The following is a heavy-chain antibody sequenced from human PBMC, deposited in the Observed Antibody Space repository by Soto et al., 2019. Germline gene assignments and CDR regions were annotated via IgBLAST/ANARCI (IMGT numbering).Heavy chain of an antibody. CDR2: IHYSGST. V-gene: IGHV4-59*01. D-gene: IGHD3-22*01. CDR1: GGSISGYY. J-gene: IGHJ4*02. Sequence: SETLSLTCTVSGGSISGYYWSWIRQSPGKGLEWIGYIHYSGSTNYNPSLKSRVTISVDTSKNQLSLKLSSVTAADTAVYYCARVGSSGYYYPNDYWGQGTLVTVSS. CDR3: ARVGSSGYYYPNDY.